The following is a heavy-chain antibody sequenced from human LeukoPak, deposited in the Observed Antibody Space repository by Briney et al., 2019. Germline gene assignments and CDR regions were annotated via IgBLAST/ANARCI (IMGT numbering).Heavy chain of an antibody. D-gene: IGHD3-3*01. CDR1: GFTFDDYA. Sequence: LRLSCAASGFTFDDYAMHWVRQPPGKGLEWIGYIYYSGSTNYNPSLKSRVTISVDTSKNQFSLKLSSVTAADTAVYYCATIHYDFWSGYASFFDYWGQGTLVTVSS. V-gene: IGHV4-59*01. CDR3: ATIHYDFWSGYASFFDY. J-gene: IGHJ4*02. CDR2: IYYSGST.